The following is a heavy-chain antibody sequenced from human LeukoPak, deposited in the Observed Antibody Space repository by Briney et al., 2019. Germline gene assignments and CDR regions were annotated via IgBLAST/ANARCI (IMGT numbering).Heavy chain of an antibody. CDR1: GGSISSYY. D-gene: IGHD5-18*01. V-gene: IGHV4-59*01. Sequence: SETLSLTCTVSGGSISSYYWNWIRQPPGKGLEYIGYIYYCGSTNYNPSLKSRVTISVDTSKNQFSLKLSSVTAADTAVYYCASLGYNYGYNDFWGQGTLVTVSS. CDR3: ASLGYNYGYNDF. CDR2: IYYCGST. J-gene: IGHJ4*02.